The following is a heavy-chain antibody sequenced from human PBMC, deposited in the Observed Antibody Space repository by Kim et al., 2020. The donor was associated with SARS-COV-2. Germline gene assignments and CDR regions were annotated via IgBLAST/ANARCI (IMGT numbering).Heavy chain of an antibody. V-gene: IGHV1-69*04. CDR3: ARGDILTGRFDS. J-gene: IGHJ4*02. D-gene: IGHD3-9*01. Sequence: ANYAHNFQGRVTIIADKSTTATFMALTSLRSEDTGVYYCARGDILTGRFDSWGQGTLVTVSS. CDR2: A.